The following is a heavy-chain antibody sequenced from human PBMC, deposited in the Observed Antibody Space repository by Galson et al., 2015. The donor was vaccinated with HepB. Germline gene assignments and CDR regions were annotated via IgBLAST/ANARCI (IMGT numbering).Heavy chain of an antibody. D-gene: IGHD6-6*01. CDR1: GGTFSSHT. Sequence: SVKVSCKASGGTFSSHTISWVRQAPGQGLEWMGWIIPILGTVNYAQKFQGRVTITADKSTSTAYMELSSLRSEGTAVYYCASGRRVGARRGSPLRYFDYWGQGTLVTVSS. V-gene: IGHV1-69*08. CDR3: ASGRRVGARRGSPLRYFDY. J-gene: IGHJ4*02. CDR2: IIPILGTV.